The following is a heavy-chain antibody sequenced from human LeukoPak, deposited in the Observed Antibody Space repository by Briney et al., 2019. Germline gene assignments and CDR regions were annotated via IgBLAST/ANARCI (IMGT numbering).Heavy chain of an antibody. Sequence: GRSLRLSCAASGFTFSSYGMPWVRQAPGKGLEWVAVISYDGSNKYYADSVKGRFTISRDNSKNTLYLQMNSLRAEDTAVYYCARGELFDYWGQGTLVTVSS. D-gene: IGHD3-10*01. V-gene: IGHV3-30*19. CDR1: GFTFSSYG. CDR3: ARGELFDY. J-gene: IGHJ4*02. CDR2: ISYDGSNK.